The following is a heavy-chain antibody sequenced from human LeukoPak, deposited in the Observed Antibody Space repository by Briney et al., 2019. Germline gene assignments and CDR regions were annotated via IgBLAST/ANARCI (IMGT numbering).Heavy chain of an antibody. Sequence: GGSLRLSCAASGFTFSSYSMIWVRQAPGKGLEWVSAISSSSSYIYYADSVKGRFTISRDNDKNSLHLQMNSLRAEDTAVYYCATRVGATDLDYWGQGTLVTVSS. J-gene: IGHJ4*02. V-gene: IGHV3-21*01. CDR2: ISSSSSYI. CDR3: ATRVGATDLDY. D-gene: IGHD1-26*01. CDR1: GFTFSSYS.